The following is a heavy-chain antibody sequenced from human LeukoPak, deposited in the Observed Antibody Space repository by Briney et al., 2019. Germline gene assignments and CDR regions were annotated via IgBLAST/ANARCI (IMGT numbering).Heavy chain of an antibody. J-gene: IGHJ3*02. CDR2: ISAYNGNT. CDR1: GYTFTSYG. CDR3: ASPTTVWFGEYAFDI. V-gene: IGHV1-18*01. Sequence: ASVKVSCKASGYTFTSYGISWVRQAPGQGLEWMGWISAYNGNTNYAQKLQGRVTMTTDTSTSTAYMELRSLRSDDTAVYYCASPTTVWFGEYAFDIWGQGTMVTVSS. D-gene: IGHD3-10*01.